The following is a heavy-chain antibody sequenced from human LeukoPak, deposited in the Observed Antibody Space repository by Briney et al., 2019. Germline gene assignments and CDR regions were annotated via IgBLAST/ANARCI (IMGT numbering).Heavy chain of an antibody. V-gene: IGHV4-34*01. J-gene: IGHJ4*02. D-gene: IGHD3-22*01. CDR2: INHSGST. CDR3: ARGTGYPLIG. Sequence: PSETLSLTCAVYGASFSGYYWSWIRQPPGKGLEWIGEINHSGSTNYNPSLKRRVTISVDTSKNQFSLKLSSVTAADTAVYYCARGTGYPLIGWGQGTLVTVSS. CDR1: GASFSGYY.